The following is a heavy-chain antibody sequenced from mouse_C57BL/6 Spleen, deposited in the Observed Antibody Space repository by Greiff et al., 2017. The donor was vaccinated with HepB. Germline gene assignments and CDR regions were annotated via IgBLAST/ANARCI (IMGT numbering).Heavy chain of an antibody. D-gene: IGHD3-3*01. Sequence: EVQLVESGGGLVQPGGSLCLSCAASGFTFTDYYMSWVRQPPGKALEWLGFIRNKANGYTTEYSASVKGRFTISRDNSQSILYLQMNALRAEDSATYYCARYIGYFDYWGQGTTLTVSS. CDR3: ARYIGYFDY. CDR2: IRNKANGYTT. J-gene: IGHJ2*01. V-gene: IGHV7-3*01. CDR1: GFTFTDYY.